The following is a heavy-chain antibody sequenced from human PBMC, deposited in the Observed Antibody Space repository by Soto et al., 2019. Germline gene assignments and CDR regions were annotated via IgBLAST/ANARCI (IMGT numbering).Heavy chain of an antibody. V-gene: IGHV4-59*01. CDR1: GGSISSYY. CDR2: IYYSGST. CDR3: ARELPTGVAFDY. J-gene: IGHJ4*02. Sequence: QVQLQESGPGLVKPSETLSLTCTVSGGSISSYYWSWIRQPPGKGLEWIGYIYYSGSTNYNPSLKSRVTISVDTSKNQFSLKPSSVTAADTAVYYCARELPTGVAFDYWGQGTLVTVSS. D-gene: IGHD3-3*01.